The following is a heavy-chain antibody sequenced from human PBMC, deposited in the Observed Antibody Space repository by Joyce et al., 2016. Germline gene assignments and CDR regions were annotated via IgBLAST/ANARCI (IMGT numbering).Heavy chain of an antibody. J-gene: IGHJ4*02. V-gene: IGHV3-21*02. CDR1: GFTFRDYS. D-gene: IGHD3-22*01. Sequence: EVQLVESGGGLVKPGGSLRVSCAAAGFTFRDYSMNWVRQAPGKGLELVSSSSDTSAYIYYADSVKGRFTISRDNARNSLYLQMRSLRAEDTAVYYCARHYYDSSGYSGFDLWGQGTLVTVSS. CDR3: ARHYYDSSGYSGFDL. CDR2: SSDTSAYI.